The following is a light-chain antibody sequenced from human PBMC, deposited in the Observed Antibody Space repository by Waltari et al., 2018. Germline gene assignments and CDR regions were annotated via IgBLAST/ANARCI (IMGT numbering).Light chain of an antibody. J-gene: IGKJ3*01. V-gene: IGKV4-1*01. CDR2: WAS. CDR1: QSVLYSSNNKNY. CDR3: QQYYSTPFT. Sequence: DIVMTQSPDSLAVSLGARATINCKSSQSVLYSSNNKNYLAWYQQKQGQPPKLLIYWASTRESGVPDRFSGSGSGTDFTLTISSLQAEDVAVYYCQQYYSTPFTFGPGTKVDIK.